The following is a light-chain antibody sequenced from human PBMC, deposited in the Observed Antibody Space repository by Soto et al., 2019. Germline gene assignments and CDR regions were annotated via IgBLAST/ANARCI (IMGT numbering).Light chain of an antibody. CDR1: SSDVGGYTH. V-gene: IGLV2-11*01. CDR3: SSYTSSSTLV. CDR2: DVS. Sequence: QSALTQPRSVSGSPGQSVTISCTGTSSDVGGYTHVSWYQQHPGKAPKLIIYDVSKWPSGVPGRFSGSKSGNTASLTISGLQAEDEADYYCSSYTSSSTLVFGTGTNLTVL. J-gene: IGLJ1*01.